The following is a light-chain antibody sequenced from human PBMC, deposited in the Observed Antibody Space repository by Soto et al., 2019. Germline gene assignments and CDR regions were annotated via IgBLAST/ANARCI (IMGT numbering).Light chain of an antibody. CDR1: SSNIGAGYD. CDR2: GNS. Sequence: QSVLTQPPSVSGAPGQRVTISCTGSSSNIGAGYDLHWYQQLPGTAPKLLIYGNSNRPSGVPDRFSGSKSGTSASLAITGLQAEDEADYYCQSYDSSMNGGVFGGGTKLTVL. CDR3: QSYDSSMNGGV. V-gene: IGLV1-40*01. J-gene: IGLJ3*02.